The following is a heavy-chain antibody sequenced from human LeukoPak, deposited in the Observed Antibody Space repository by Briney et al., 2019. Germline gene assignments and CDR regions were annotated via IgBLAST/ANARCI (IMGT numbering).Heavy chain of an antibody. CDR3: ARDKYYYDSSGYCMAFDI. Sequence: SETLSLTCTVSGGSISSYYWSWIRQPPGKGLEWIGYIYYSGSTNYNPSLKSRVTISVDTSKNQFSLKLSSVTAADTAVYYCARDKYYYDSSGYCMAFDIWGKGTMVTVSS. CDR1: GGSISSYY. J-gene: IGHJ3*02. D-gene: IGHD3-22*01. CDR2: IYYSGST. V-gene: IGHV4-59*01.